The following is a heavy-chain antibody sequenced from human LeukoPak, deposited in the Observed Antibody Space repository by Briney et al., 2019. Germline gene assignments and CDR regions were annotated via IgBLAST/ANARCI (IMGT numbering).Heavy chain of an antibody. Sequence: GESPEILFYTPWNRLKNYWHGLGPPISGKGLEWMVILYHGYSDTRYSPSIEGQVTISHDQSITTAYLQRSTPKAPDNAMYVCARAQGYSSEYYVDYWGEGTLVTVSS. CDR2: LYHGYSDT. D-gene: IGHD5-18*01. CDR3: ARAQGYSSEYYVDY. V-gene: IGHV5-51*01. CDR1: WNRLKNYW. J-gene: IGHJ4*02.